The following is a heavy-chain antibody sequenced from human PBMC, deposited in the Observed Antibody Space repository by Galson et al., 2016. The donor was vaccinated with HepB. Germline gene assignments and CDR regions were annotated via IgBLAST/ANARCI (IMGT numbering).Heavy chain of an antibody. J-gene: IGHJ6*02. Sequence: SVKVSCKASGGTFSSYAVSWVRQAPGQGLEWMGGIIPIFGTTNYVQKFQGRFTITAGGSTSTAYMELSSLRSDATAVYYCARDGNSYDSIGYYYGMDVWGQGTTVTVSS. CDR1: GGTFSSYA. CDR2: IIPIFGTT. D-gene: IGHD5-18*01. CDR3: ARDGNSYDSIGYYYGMDV. V-gene: IGHV1-69*13.